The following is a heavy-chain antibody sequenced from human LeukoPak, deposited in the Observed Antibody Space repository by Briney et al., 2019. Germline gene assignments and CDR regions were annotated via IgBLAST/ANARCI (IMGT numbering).Heavy chain of an antibody. CDR2: IYHSGST. Sequence: PSETLSLTCAVSGYSISSGYYWGWIRQPPGKGLEWIGSIYHSGSTYYNPSLKSRVTISVGTSKNRFSLKLSSVTAADTAVYYCATSTYYYGSGSPPGVDYWGQGTLVTVSS. V-gene: IGHV4-38-2*01. CDR1: GYSISSGYY. D-gene: IGHD3-10*01. CDR3: ATSTYYYGSGSPPGVDY. J-gene: IGHJ4*02.